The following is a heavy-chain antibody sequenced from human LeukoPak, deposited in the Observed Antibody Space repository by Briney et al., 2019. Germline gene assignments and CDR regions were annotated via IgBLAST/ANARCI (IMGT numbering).Heavy chain of an antibody. Sequence: GGSLRLSCAASGFTFDDYTMHWVRQAPGKGLEWVSLISWDGGSTYYADSVKGRFTISRDNSKNSLYLQMNSLRTEDTALYYCAKEVDGVYGMDVWGQGTTVTVSS. CDR3: AKEVDGVYGMDV. CDR1: GFTFDDYT. CDR2: ISWDGGST. J-gene: IGHJ6*02. D-gene: IGHD3-16*01. V-gene: IGHV3-43*01.